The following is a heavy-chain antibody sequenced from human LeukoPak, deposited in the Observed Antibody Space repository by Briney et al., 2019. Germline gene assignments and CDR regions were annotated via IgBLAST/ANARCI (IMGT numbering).Heavy chain of an antibody. CDR3: AKDESTNDAFDI. CDR1: GFTFSTYS. V-gene: IGHV3-21*04. CDR2: ISSSNFYI. J-gene: IGHJ3*02. Sequence: GGSLRLSCAASGFTFSTYSMNWVRQAPGKGLEWVSSISSSNFYIYYADSVKGRFTISGDNAKNSLYLQMNSLRAEDTAVYYCAKDESTNDAFDIWGQGTMVTVSS.